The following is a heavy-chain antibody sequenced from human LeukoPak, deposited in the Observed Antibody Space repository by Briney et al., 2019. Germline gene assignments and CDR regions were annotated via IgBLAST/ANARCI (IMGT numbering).Heavy chain of an antibody. V-gene: IGHV4-59*01. CDR1: GGSISSYY. J-gene: IGHJ6*02. CDR2: IYYSGST. D-gene: IGHD3-3*01. CDR3: ARARFLEWLLTYYGMDV. Sequence: SETLSLTCTVSGGSISSYYWSWIRQPPGKGLEWLGYIYYSGSTNYNPSLKSRVTISIDTSKNQFSLKLSSVTAADTAVYYCARARFLEWLLTYYGMDVWGQGTTVTVSS.